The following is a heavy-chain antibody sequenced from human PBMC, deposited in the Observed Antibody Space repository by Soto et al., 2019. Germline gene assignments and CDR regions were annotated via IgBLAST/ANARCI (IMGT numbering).Heavy chain of an antibody. Sequence: GASVKVSCKASGYTFTSYYMHWVRQAPGQGLEWMGIINPSGGSTSYAQKFQGRVTMTRDTSTSTVYMELSSLRSEDTAVYYCARDLREQQPYCYFDYWGQGTLVTVSS. J-gene: IGHJ4*02. CDR2: INPSGGST. CDR3: ARDLREQQPYCYFDY. CDR1: GYTFTSYY. V-gene: IGHV1-46*01. D-gene: IGHD6-13*01.